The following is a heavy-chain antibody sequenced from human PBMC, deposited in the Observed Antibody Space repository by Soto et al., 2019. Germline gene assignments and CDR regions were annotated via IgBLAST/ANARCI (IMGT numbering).Heavy chain of an antibody. Sequence: EVQLVESGGGLIHPGGSLRLSCAVSGFTVSYNYMNWVRQAPGKGLEWVPVIYRGGDTFYADSVKGRFTISRDNSTNTLYLQMNSLRAEDTAVYYGARGMYGSGSYYIGDAFDMWGQGTMVTVSS. V-gene: IGHV3-53*01. CDR3: ARGMYGSGSYYIGDAFDM. CDR1: GFTVSYNY. CDR2: IYRGGDT. J-gene: IGHJ3*02. D-gene: IGHD3-10*01.